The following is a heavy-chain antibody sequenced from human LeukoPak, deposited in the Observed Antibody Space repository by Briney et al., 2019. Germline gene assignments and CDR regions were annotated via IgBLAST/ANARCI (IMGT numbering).Heavy chain of an antibody. CDR3: ARGRATTVTTSPDAFDI. Sequence: GASVKVSCKASGYTFTGYYMHWVRQAPGQGLEWMGWINPNSGGTDYAQKFQGRVTMTRDTSISTAYMELSRLRSDDTAVYYCARGRATTVTTSPDAFDIWGQGTMVTVSS. V-gene: IGHV1-2*02. CDR2: INPNSGGT. D-gene: IGHD4-17*01. CDR1: GYTFTGYY. J-gene: IGHJ3*02.